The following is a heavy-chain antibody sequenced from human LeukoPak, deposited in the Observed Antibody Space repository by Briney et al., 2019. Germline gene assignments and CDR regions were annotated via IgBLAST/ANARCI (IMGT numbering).Heavy chain of an antibody. CDR3: ARDGPKNTYGSNGDAFDI. Sequence: PGGSLRLSCAASGFTVSSNYMSWVRQAPGKGLEWVSVIYSGGSTYYADSVKGRFTISRDNSKNTLYLQMNSLRAEDTAVYYCARDGPKNTYGSNGDAFDIWGQGTMVTVSS. V-gene: IGHV3-53*01. CDR2: IYSGGST. J-gene: IGHJ3*02. CDR1: GFTVSSNY. D-gene: IGHD5-18*01.